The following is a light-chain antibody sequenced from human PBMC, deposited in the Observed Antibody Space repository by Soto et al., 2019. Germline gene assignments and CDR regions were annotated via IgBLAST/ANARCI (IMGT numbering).Light chain of an antibody. V-gene: IGKV1-5*03. CDR1: QSLSGW. Sequence: DIQMTQSPSTLSAFVGDRVTITCRASQSLSGWLAWYQQKPGKAPKLLIRKATSLESGVPSRYSGRGSGTEFTLTISSLQPGDSATYHCQHYNGYPITFGGGTKVEIK. J-gene: IGKJ4*01. CDR3: QHYNGYPIT. CDR2: KAT.